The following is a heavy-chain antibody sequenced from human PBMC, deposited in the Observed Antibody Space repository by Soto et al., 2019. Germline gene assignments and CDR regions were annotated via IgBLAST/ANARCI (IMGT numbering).Heavy chain of an antibody. Sequence: SETLSLTCTVSGASISGFYWSWIRKSAGKGLEWIGRIYATGTTDYNPSLKRRVMMSVDTSKKQFSLKLRSVTAADTAVYYCVRDGTKTLWDWFDPWGQGMSVTVSS. CDR3: VRDGTKTLWDWFDP. V-gene: IGHV4-4*07. CDR2: IYATGTT. CDR1: GASISGFY. J-gene: IGHJ5*02. D-gene: IGHD1-1*01.